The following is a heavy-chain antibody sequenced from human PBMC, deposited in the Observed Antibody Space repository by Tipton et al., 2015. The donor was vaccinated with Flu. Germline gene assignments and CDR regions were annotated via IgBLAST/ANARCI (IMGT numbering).Heavy chain of an antibody. J-gene: IGHJ6*02. Sequence: LRLSCAVSGYSISSGYYWGWIRQPPGKGLEWIGSIYHSGSTYYNPSLKSRVTISVDTSKNQFSLKLSSVTAADTAVYYCARVEYSSSSSYYYYGMDVWGQGTTVTVSS. CDR2: IYHSGST. CDR3: ARVEYSSSSSYYYYGMDV. V-gene: IGHV4-38-2*01. D-gene: IGHD6-6*01. CDR1: GYSISSGYY.